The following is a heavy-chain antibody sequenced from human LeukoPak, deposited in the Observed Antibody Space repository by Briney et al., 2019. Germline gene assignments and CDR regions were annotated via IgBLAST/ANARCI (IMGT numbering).Heavy chain of an antibody. J-gene: IGHJ4*02. CDR3: ARVHYGYPYYFDY. Sequence: SETLSLTCTVSGGSISSYYWSWIRQPPGKGLEWIGYIYYSGSTNYNPSLKSRVTISVDTSKNQFSLKLSSVTAADTAVYYCARVHYGYPYYFDYWGQGTLVTVSS. V-gene: IGHV4-59*01. D-gene: IGHD5-18*01. CDR2: IYYSGST. CDR1: GGSISSYY.